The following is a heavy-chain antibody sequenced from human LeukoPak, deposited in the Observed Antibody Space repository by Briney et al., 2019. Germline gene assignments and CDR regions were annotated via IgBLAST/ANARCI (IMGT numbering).Heavy chain of an antibody. CDR2: IYTSGST. CDR1: GGSISSSSYY. Sequence: PSETLSLTCTVSGGSISSSSYYWSWIRQPAGKGLEWIGRIYTSGSTNYNPSLKSRVTMSVDTSKNQFSLKLSSVTAADTAVYYCARDYYGSGSYYFHFDYWGQGTLVTVSS. D-gene: IGHD3-10*01. CDR3: ARDYYGSGSYYFHFDY. J-gene: IGHJ4*02. V-gene: IGHV4-61*02.